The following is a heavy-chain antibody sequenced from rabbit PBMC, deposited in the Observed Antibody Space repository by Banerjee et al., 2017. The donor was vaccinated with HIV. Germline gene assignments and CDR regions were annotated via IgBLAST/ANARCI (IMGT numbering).Heavy chain of an antibody. Sequence: QEQLEEYGGDLVKPEGSLTLTCTASGFSFSNGYVMCWVRQAPGKGLEWIACINTSSGNTVYATWAKGRLSISKTSSTMVTLQMTSLTAADTATYFWASDSGNICYNLWGPGTLVTVS. D-gene: IGHD4-2*01. J-gene: IGHJ4*01. CDR1: GFSFSNGYV. CDR2: INTSSGNT. CDR3: ASDSGNICYNL. V-gene: IGHV1S45*01.